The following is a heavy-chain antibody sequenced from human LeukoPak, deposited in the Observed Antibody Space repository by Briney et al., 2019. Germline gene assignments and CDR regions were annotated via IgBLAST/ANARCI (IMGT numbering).Heavy chain of an antibody. CDR1: GFTFSSYG. V-gene: IGHV3-23*01. J-gene: IGHJ4*02. CDR2: ISGSGGST. D-gene: IGHD3-3*01. Sequence: GGSLRLSCAASGFTFSSYGMSWVRQAPGKGLEWVSAISGSGGSTYYADSVKGRFTISRDNSKNTLYLQMNSLRAEDTAVYYCAREGLYYDFWSASRGSYFDYWGQGTLVTVSS. CDR3: AREGLYYDFWSASRGSYFDY.